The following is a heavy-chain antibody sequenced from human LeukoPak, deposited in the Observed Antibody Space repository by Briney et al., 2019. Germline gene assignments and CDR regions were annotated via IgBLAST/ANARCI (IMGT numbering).Heavy chain of an antibody. Sequence: AGGSLRLSCAASGFTVSSNYMSWVRQAAGKGMGWVSVIYSGGSTYYADSVKGRFTISRDNSKNTLYLQMNSLRAEDTAVYYCARAYYYYYYGMDVWGQGTTVTVSS. CDR2: IYSGGST. CDR3: ARAYYYYYYGMDV. V-gene: IGHV3-66*02. CDR1: GFTVSSNY. J-gene: IGHJ6*02.